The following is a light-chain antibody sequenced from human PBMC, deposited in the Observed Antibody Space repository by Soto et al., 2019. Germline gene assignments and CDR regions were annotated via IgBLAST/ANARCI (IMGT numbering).Light chain of an antibody. CDR3: STWEDSLNGLI. V-gene: IGLV1-44*01. CDR2: SNS. Sequence: QSALAQPPSASGTPGQTVTISCSGGSSNIKTNGVSWYQQVPGAAPKLLIYSNSQRPSGAPDRFSGSKSGTSASLAISGLQSEDEATYHCSTWEDSLNGLIFGGGTKLTVL. J-gene: IGLJ2*01. CDR1: SSNIKTNG.